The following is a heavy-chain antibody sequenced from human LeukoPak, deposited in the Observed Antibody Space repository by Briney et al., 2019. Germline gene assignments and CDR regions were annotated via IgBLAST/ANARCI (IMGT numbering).Heavy chain of an antibody. CDR2: IYSAGST. CDR3: ARAATYS. CDR1: GFTVSSNY. D-gene: IGHD6-25*01. Sequence: GGSLRLSCAASGFTVSSNYMSWVRQAPGKGLEWVSVIYSAGSTHYADSVKGRFTISRDNSKNTLYLQMNSLRAEDTAVYYCARAATYSWVQGTLVTVSA. V-gene: IGHV3-66*01. J-gene: IGHJ4*02.